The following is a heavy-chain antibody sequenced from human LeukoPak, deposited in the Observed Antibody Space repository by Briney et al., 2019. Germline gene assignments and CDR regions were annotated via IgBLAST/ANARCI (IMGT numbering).Heavy chain of an antibody. J-gene: IGHJ4*02. CDR1: GFTFSSYE. Sequence: GGSLRLSCAASGFTFSSYEMHWVRQAPGKGLEWVSYISKSGRTIYYADSVKGRFTISRDNAKNSLYLQMNSLRAEDTAVYYCAREERYCTNGVCPGAFDHWGQGTLVTVSS. D-gene: IGHD2-8*01. CDR2: ISKSGRTI. CDR3: AREERYCTNGVCPGAFDH. V-gene: IGHV3-48*03.